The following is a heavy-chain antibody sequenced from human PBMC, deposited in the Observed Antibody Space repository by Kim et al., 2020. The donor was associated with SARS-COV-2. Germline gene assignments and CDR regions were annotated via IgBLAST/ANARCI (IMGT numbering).Heavy chain of an antibody. CDR1: GGSFSGYY. D-gene: IGHD2-2*01. CDR3: ARAPPYCSSTSCHFDY. CDR2: INHSGST. V-gene: IGHV4-34*01. J-gene: IGHJ4*02. Sequence: SETLSLTCAVYGGSFSGYYWSWIRQPPGKGLEWIGEINHSGSTNYNPSLKSRVTISVDTSKNQFSLKLSSVTAADTAVYYCARAPPYCSSTSCHFDYWGQGTLVTVSS.